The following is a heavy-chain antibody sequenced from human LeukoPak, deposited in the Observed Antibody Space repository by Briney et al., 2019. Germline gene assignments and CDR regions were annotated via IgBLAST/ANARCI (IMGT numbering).Heavy chain of an antibody. D-gene: IGHD3-22*01. V-gene: IGHV3-30*02. CDR3: AKLLRSMIVVVITDDFDY. J-gene: IGHJ4*02. Sequence: GGSLRLSCEASGFTFSSYGMHWVRQAPGKGLEWVAFIRYDGSNKYYADSVKGRFTISRDNSKNTLYLQMNSLRVEDTAVYYCAKLLRSMIVVVITDDFDYWGQGTLVTVSS. CDR2: IRYDGSNK. CDR1: GFTFSSYG.